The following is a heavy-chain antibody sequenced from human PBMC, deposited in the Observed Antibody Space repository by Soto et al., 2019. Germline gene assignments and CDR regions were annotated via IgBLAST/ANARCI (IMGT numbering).Heavy chain of an antibody. J-gene: IGHJ4*02. CDR3: ERQNRQTTYYYDSSGYPDY. D-gene: IGHD3-22*01. CDR2: IYPGDSDT. CDR1: GYSFTSHW. V-gene: IGHV5-51*01. Sequence: LGESLKISCKGSGYSFTSHWIGWVRQMPGKGLEWMGIIYPGDSDTRYSPSFQGQVTISADKSISTAYLQWSSLKASDTAMYYCERQNRQTTYYYDSSGYPDYWGQGTLVTV.